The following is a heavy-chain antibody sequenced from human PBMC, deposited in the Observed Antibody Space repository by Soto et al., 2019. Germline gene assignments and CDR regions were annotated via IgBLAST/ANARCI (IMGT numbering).Heavy chain of an antibody. V-gene: IGHV1-46*01. CDR3: ARDRTYYDFWSGYYKVDWDYYYGMDV. D-gene: IGHD3-3*01. Sequence: GAAVKFSCRAAGYTFTSYYMHWVRQAPGQGLEWMGIINPSGGSTSYAQKLQGRVTMTRDTCTRTVYMELSSLRSEETAVYYCARDRTYYDFWSGYYKVDWDYYYGMDVWGQGTTVTVSS. CDR1: GYTFTSYY. J-gene: IGHJ6*02. CDR2: INPSGGST.